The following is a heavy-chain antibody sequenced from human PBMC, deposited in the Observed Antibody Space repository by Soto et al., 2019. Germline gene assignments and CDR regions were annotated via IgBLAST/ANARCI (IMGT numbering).Heavy chain of an antibody. D-gene: IGHD2-21*02. Sequence: QVQLVESGGGVVQPGRSLRLSCAASGFTFSSYAMHWVRQAPGKGLEWVAVISYDGSNKYYADSVKGRFTISRDNSKNTLYLQMNSLRAEDTAVYYCARGHIVVVTAMDYFDYWGQGTLVTVSS. CDR3: ARGHIVVVTAMDYFDY. J-gene: IGHJ4*02. CDR1: GFTFSSYA. CDR2: ISYDGSNK. V-gene: IGHV3-30-3*01.